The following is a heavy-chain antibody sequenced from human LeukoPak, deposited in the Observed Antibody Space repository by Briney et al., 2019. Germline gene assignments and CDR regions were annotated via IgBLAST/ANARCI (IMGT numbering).Heavy chain of an antibody. D-gene: IGHD1-1*01. V-gene: IGHV3-30*02. J-gene: IGHJ4*02. Sequence: GGSLRLSCAAAGLSFSNYGMHWVRQAPGKGLQWVAYIRYDGRNKYSADSVKGRFTIYRDNSKSTLYLQMNSLRPEDTAVYYCAKGGSNNWSFDNWGQGTLVTVSS. CDR1: GLSFSNYG. CDR2: IRYDGRNK. CDR3: AKGGSNNWSFDN.